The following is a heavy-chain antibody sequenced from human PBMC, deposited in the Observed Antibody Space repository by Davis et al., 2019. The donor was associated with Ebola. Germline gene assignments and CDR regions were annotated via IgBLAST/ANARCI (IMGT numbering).Heavy chain of an antibody. J-gene: IGHJ4*02. V-gene: IGHV3-30*03. D-gene: IGHD6-19*01. CDR2: ISFDGTNE. Sequence: PGGSLRLSCAASGFTFSNYGMHWVRQAPGKGLEWVAVISFDGTNEYYGDPAKGQFSISRDNSKNTLHLQMNSLRPEDTAVYYCATEHDTQWLIPDFWGQGTLVTVSS. CDR1: GFTFSNYG. CDR3: ATEHDTQWLIPDF.